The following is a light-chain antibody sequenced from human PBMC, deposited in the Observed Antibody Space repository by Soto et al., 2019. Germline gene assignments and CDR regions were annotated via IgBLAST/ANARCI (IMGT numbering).Light chain of an antibody. CDR3: CSYAGRYTYV. CDR2: DVR. V-gene: IGLV2-11*01. CDR1: SSDVGGYNS. Sequence: SALTQPRSVSGSPGQSVTISCTGTSSDVGGYNSVSWYQHHPGKAPKLMIYDVRKRPSGVPDRFSGSKSDNTASLTISGLQAEDEADYYCCSYAGRYTYVFGTGTQLTVL. J-gene: IGLJ1*01.